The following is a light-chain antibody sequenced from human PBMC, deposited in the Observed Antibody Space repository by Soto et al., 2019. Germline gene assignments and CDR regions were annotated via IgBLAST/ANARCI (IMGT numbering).Light chain of an antibody. V-gene: IGLV4-69*01. Sequence: QPVLTQSPSASASLGASVKLTCTLSSGHISYAIAWHQQQPEKGPRYLMKVDSDGSHIKGDGIPDRFSGSSSGAERYLTISSLQSEDEADYYCQTWGTDMVVFGGGTKLTVL. CDR2: VDSDGSH. CDR1: SGHISYA. J-gene: IGLJ2*01. CDR3: QTWGTDMVV.